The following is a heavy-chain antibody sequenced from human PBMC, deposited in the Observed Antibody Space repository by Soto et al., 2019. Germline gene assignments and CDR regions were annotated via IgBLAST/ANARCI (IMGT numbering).Heavy chain of an antibody. CDR1: GISLSTSGVG. CDR3: ARGLATLPVFAFDV. CDR2: IYWNDDK. D-gene: IGHD6-6*01. J-gene: IGHJ3*01. V-gene: IGHV2-5*01. Sequence: SGPTLVNPTQTLTLTCSLSGISLSTSGVGLGWIRQTPGKALEWLALIYWNDDKHYSPSLKSRLTITKDTSKNQAVLTMTNMDPVDTATYYCARGLATLPVFAFDVWGQGTVVTVSS.